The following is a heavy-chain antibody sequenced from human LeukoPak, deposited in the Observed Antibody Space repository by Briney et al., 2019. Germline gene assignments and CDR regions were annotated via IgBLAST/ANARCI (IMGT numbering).Heavy chain of an antibody. CDR1: GGSIGSFY. Sequence: SETLSLTCTVSGGSIGSFYWTWIRQPAGKGLEWIGRIYTSGSTNYNPSLKSRVTMSVDTSKNQFSLKLSSVTAADTAVYYCARGRSSNHYYYYYYMDVWGKGTTVTVSS. CDR2: IYTSGST. J-gene: IGHJ6*03. V-gene: IGHV4-4*07. CDR3: ARGRSSNHYYYYYYMDV. D-gene: IGHD6-6*01.